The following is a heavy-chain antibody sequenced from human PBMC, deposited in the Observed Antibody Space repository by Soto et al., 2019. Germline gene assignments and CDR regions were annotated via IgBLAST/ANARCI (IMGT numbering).Heavy chain of an antibody. Sequence: XXLAQGPERMGGTTPLSGTTNYAQKFQGRVTITADESMTTAYMEMSSLRYEDTAVYYCARGPDRSGFYLFDYWGQGTLVTV. D-gene: IGHD3-22*01. J-gene: IGHJ4*01. V-gene: IGHV1-69*01. CDR2: TTPLSGTT. CDR3: ARGPDRSGFYLFDY.